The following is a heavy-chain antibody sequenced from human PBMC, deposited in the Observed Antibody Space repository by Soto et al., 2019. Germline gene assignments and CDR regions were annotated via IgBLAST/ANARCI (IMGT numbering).Heavy chain of an antibody. CDR2: IYHSGST. V-gene: IGHV4-4*02. J-gene: IGHJ5*02. CDR3: ARRVPNPRWEERWFDP. CDR1: GGSISSSNW. Sequence: QVQLQESGPGLVKPSGTLSLTCAVSGGSISSSNWWSWVRQPPGKGLEWIGEIYHSGSTNYNPSLKSRVTISVDKSTNQFSLKLSSVTAADTAVYYCARRVPNPRWEERWFDPWGQGTLVTVSS. D-gene: IGHD1-26*01.